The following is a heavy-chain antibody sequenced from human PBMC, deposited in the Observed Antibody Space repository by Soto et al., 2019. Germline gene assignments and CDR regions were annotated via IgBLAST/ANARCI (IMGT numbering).Heavy chain of an antibody. D-gene: IGHD2-2*01. CDR2: FDPENDET. CDR1: VYTLSEVS. J-gene: IGHJ5*02. Sequence: SFTISVYTLSEVSIHWVRQTPGKGLEWMGGFDPENDETSYAQKFQGRVTLTEDTSTDTAYLELSSMRSEDTAIYYCAIAAYCSGATCYSGYNWFDPWGQGTQVTVYS. V-gene: IGHV1-24*01. CDR3: AIAAYCSGATCYSGYNWFDP.